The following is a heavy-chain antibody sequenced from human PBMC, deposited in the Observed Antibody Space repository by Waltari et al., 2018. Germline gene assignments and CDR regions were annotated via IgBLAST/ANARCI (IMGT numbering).Heavy chain of an antibody. CDR1: GGSISSSSYY. Sequence: QLQLQESGPGLVKPSETLSLTCTVSGGSISSSSYYWGWIRQPPGKGLEWIGSIYYSGSTYYNPSLKSRVTISVDTSKNQFSLKLSSVTAADTAVYYCVSRVAGRALIDYWGQGTLVTVSS. CDR2: IYYSGST. J-gene: IGHJ4*02. D-gene: IGHD6-19*01. CDR3: VSRVAGRALIDY. V-gene: IGHV4-39*07.